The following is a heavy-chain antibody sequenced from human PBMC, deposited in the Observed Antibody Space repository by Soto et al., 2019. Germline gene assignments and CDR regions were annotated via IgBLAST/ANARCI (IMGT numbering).Heavy chain of an antibody. V-gene: IGHV1-69*04. Sequence: SVKVSCKASGYTFSSYTISWARQAPGQGLEWMGRIIPILGIANYAQKFQGRVTITADKSTSTAYMELSSLRSEDTAVYYCAREYYYGSGSYPAYYYYGMDVWGQGTTVTVSS. CDR3: AREYYYGSGSYPAYYYYGMDV. CDR2: IIPILGIA. J-gene: IGHJ6*02. CDR1: GYTFSSYT. D-gene: IGHD3-10*01.